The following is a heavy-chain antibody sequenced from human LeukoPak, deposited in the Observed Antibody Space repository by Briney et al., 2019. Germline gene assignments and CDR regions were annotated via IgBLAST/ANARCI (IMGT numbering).Heavy chain of an antibody. D-gene: IGHD6-19*01. CDR3: ARVVAVAGVGVAMDV. CDR2: IFPSGGEI. V-gene: IGHV3-23*01. Sequence: PGGSLRLSCAASGFTFSTFAMIWVRQPPGKGLEWVSSIFPSGGEIHYADSVRGRFTISRDNSKNTLCLQMNSLRAEDTAVYYCARVVAVAGVGVAMDVWGKGTTVTVSS. CDR1: GFTFSTFA. J-gene: IGHJ6*04.